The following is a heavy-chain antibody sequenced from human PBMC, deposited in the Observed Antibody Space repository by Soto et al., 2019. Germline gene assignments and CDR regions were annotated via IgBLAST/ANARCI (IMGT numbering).Heavy chain of an antibody. D-gene: IGHD2-2*03. Sequence: EVQLLESGGGLVQPGGSLRLSCAASGFTFSSYAMSWVRQAPGKGLEWVSAISGSGGSTYYADSVKGRFTISRDNSKNMLYLQMNGLSAEDTAVYYCAKEGGYCSSTSCYGRVYYWGQGTLVTVSS. CDR2: ISGSGGST. CDR3: AKEGGYCSSTSCYGRVYY. V-gene: IGHV3-23*01. CDR1: GFTFSSYA. J-gene: IGHJ4*02.